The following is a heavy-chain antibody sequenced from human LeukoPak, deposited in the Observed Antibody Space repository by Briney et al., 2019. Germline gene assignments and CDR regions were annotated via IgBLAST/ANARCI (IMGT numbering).Heavy chain of an antibody. CDR2: ISSSSSTI. D-gene: IGHD3-9*01. V-gene: IGHV3-48*04. CDR3: ARGYDISDY. CDR1: GFTFSSYS. J-gene: IGHJ4*02. Sequence: GGSLRLSCAASGFTFSSYSMNWVRQAPGKGLEWLSYISSSSSTIYYADSVKGRFTISRDNAKNSLYLQMNSLRAEDTAMYYRARGYDISDYWGQGTVVTVSS.